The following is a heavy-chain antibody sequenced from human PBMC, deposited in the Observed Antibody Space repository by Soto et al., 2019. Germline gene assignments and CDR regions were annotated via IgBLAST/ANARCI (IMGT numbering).Heavy chain of an antibody. CDR3: ARDSEWYGRYYFDY. CDR2: INAGNGNT. V-gene: IGHV1-3*01. Sequence: ASVKVSCKASGYTFTSYAMHWVRQAPGQRLEWMGWINAGNGNTKYSQKFQGRVTITRDTSASTAYMELSSLRSEDTAVYYCARDSEWYGRYYFDYWGQGTLVTDSS. CDR1: GYTFTSYA. J-gene: IGHJ4*02. D-gene: IGHD3-3*01.